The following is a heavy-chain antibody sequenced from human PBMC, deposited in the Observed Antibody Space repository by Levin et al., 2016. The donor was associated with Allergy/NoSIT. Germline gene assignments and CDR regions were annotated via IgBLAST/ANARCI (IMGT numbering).Heavy chain of an antibody. Sequence: VRQMPGKGLEWMGRIDPSDSYTNYSPSFQGHVTISADKSISTAYLQWSSLKASDTAMYYCARHDYYGSGSYDYWGQGTLVTVSS. J-gene: IGHJ4*02. V-gene: IGHV5-10-1*01. CDR2: IDPSDSYT. D-gene: IGHD3-10*01. CDR3: ARHDYYGSGSYDY.